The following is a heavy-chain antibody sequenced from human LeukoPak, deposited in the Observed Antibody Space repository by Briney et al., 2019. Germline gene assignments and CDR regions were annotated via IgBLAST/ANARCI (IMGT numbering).Heavy chain of an antibody. V-gene: IGHV4-38-2*02. D-gene: IGHD3-22*01. J-gene: IGHJ4*02. CDR3: ARGFSRYYYDSSGYYSRSTGSYFDY. CDR1: GYSISSGYH. Sequence: SETLSLTCTVSGYSISSGYHWGWIRQPPGKGLEWIGSIYHSGSTYYNPSLKSRVTISLDTSKNQFSLKLSSVTAADTAVYYCARGFSRYYYDSSGYYSRSTGSYFDYWGQGTLVTVSS. CDR2: IYHSGST.